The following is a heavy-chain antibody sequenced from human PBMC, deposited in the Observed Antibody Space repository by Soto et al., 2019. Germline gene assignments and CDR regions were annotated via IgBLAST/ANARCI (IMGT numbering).Heavy chain of an antibody. CDR1: GGRGAANRAT. CDR3: ARGTLRDGFDP. V-gene: IGHV6-1*01. D-gene: IGHD1-1*01. J-gene: IGHJ5*02. CDR2: TYYRSRWYN. Sequence: SQTLSLTGTVSGGRGAANRATWNCIRQSPSRGLEWLGRTYYRSRWYNDYAVSVKSRIIVNPDTSKNQFSLQLDSVTPEDTAVYYCARGTLRDGFDPRGQGTLXTVSS.